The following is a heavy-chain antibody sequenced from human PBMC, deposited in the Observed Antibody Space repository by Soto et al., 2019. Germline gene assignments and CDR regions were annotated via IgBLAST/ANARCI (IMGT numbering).Heavy chain of an antibody. D-gene: IGHD6-13*01. J-gene: IGHJ2*01. CDR3: AKAGIAAAGTWYFDL. V-gene: IGHV3-9*01. CDR2: ISWNSGGI. CDR1: GFTFDDYA. Sequence: EVQLVESGGGLVQPGRSLRLSCAASGFTFDDYAMHWVRQAPGKGLEWVSGISWNSGGIGYADSVKGRFTISRDNAKNSLYLQMNSLRAEDTALYYCAKAGIAAAGTWYFDLWGRGTLVTVSS.